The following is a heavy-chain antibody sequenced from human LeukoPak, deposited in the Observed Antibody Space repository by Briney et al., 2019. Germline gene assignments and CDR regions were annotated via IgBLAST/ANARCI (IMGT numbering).Heavy chain of an antibody. D-gene: IGHD5-24*01. J-gene: IGHJ3*02. V-gene: IGHV3-23*01. CDR1: GFTFSSYA. CDR2: ISGSGGST. CDR3: AKRPXXXSXGLDAFDI. Sequence: GGSLRLSCAASGFTFSSYAMSWVRQAPGKGLEWVSAISGSGGSTYYADSVKGRFTISRDNSKNTLYLQMNSLRAEDTAVYYCAKRPXXXSXGLDAFDIWGQGTMVX.